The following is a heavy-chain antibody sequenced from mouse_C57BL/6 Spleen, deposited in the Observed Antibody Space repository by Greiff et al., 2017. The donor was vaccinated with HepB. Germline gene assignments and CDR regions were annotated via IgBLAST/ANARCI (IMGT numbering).Heavy chain of an antibody. J-gene: IGHJ2*01. CDR2: INPYNGGT. CDR3: ARSGDYGGYFDY. CDR1: GYTFTDYY. Sequence: EVQLQQSGPVLVKPGASVKMSCKASGYTFTDYYMNWVKQSHGKSLEWIGVINPYNGGTSYNQKFKGKATLTVDKSSSTADMELNSLSSEDSAVYYCARSGDYGGYFDYWGQGTTLTVSS. V-gene: IGHV1-19*01. D-gene: IGHD1-1*01.